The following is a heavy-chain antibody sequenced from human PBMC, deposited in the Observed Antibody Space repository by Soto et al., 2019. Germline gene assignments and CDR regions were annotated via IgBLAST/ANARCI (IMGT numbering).Heavy chain of an antibody. V-gene: IGHV3-9*01. CDR2: ISWNSVNI. D-gene: IGHD3-10*01. Sequence: PGGSLRLSCVVSGFTFDAHAMHWVRQAPGRGLEWVSSISWNSVNIGYADSVKGRFTISRDNAQNSLYLQMNSLRAEDTALYYCARDMENGYNPYYYYGMDVWGQGTTVTVSS. CDR1: GFTFDAHA. CDR3: ARDMENGYNPYYYYGMDV. J-gene: IGHJ6*02.